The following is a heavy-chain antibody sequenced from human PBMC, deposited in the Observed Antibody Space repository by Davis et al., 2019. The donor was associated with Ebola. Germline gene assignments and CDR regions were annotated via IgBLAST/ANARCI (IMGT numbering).Heavy chain of an antibody. CDR1: GFTFSSYW. Sequence: GESLKISCAASGFTFSSYWMSWVRQAPGKGLEWVANIKQDGSEKYYVDSVKGRFTISRDNAKNSLYLQMNSLRAEDTAVYYCAKHRSGWIDYWGQGTLVTVSS. D-gene: IGHD6-19*01. V-gene: IGHV3-7*01. CDR2: IKQDGSEK. J-gene: IGHJ4*02. CDR3: AKHRSGWIDY.